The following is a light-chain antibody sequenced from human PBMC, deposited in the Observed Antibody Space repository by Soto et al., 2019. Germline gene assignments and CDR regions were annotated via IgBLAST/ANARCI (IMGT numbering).Light chain of an antibody. V-gene: IGLV1-47*01. CDR3: AAWDDSLSGRVV. Sequence: QSVLTQPPSASGTPGQRVTISCSGSSSNIGSHNVYWYQQLPGTAPKLLIYRNNQRPSGVPDRFSGYKSGTSASLAISGLRSEDEADYYCAAWDDSLSGRVVFGGGTKLTVL. CDR1: SSNIGSHN. CDR2: RNN. J-gene: IGLJ2*01.